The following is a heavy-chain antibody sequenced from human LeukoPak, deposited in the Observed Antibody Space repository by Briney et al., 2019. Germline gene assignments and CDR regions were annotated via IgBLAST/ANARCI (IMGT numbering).Heavy chain of an antibody. CDR1: GGSFSGYY. V-gene: IGHV4-34*01. CDR2: INHSGST. Sequence: SETLSLTCAVYGGSFSGYYWSWIRQPPGKGLEWIGEINHSGSTNYNPSLKSRVTISVDTSKNQFSLKLSSVTAADTAVYYCARGTTVGDSSGYYVYWGQGTLVTVSS. J-gene: IGHJ4*02. D-gene: IGHD3-22*01. CDR3: ARGTTVGDSSGYYVY.